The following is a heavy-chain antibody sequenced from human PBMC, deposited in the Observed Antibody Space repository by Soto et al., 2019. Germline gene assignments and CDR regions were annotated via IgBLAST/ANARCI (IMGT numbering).Heavy chain of an antibody. D-gene: IGHD6-13*01. CDR2: INPNSGGT. Sequence: GASVKVSCKASGYTFTGYYMHWVRQAPGQGLEWMGWINPNSGGTNYAQKFQGWVTMTRDTSISTAYMELSRLRSDDTAVYYCARDLRTRNSIAAAGGFDYWGQGPLVPVSP. J-gene: IGHJ4*02. CDR1: GYTFTGYY. V-gene: IGHV1-2*04. CDR3: ARDLRTRNSIAAAGGFDY.